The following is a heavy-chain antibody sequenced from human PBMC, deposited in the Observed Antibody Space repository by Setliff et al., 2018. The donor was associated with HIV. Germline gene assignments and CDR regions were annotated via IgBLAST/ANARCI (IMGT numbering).Heavy chain of an antibody. CDR1: GATFSNFV. J-gene: IGHJ4*02. CDR3: ASGSGYCRNGDCYIGVHKNPDKYFYDY. D-gene: IGHD2-8*01. CDR2: SIPLFKTV. Sequence: SVKVSCKASGATFSNFVLTWVRQAPGQGLEWMGGSIPLFKTVNYAQKFQGRLTISTDELMTTAYMELSSLKSEDTAVYYCASGSGYCRNGDCYIGVHKNPDKYFYDYWGQGTLVTVS. V-gene: IGHV1-69*05.